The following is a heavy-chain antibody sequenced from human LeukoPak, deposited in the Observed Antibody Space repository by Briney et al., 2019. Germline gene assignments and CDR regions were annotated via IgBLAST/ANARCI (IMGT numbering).Heavy chain of an antibody. CDR2: IYSGGST. CDR3: ARGTVTMVDY. J-gene: IGHJ4*02. D-gene: IGHD3-10*01. V-gene: IGHV3-66*01. Sequence: GGSLRLSCAASGFTVSSNYMSCVRQAPGRGLEWVSVIYSGGSTYYADSVKGRFTISRDNSKNTLFLQMNSLRAGDTAVYYCARGTVTMVDYWGQGTLVTVSS. CDR1: GFTVSSNY.